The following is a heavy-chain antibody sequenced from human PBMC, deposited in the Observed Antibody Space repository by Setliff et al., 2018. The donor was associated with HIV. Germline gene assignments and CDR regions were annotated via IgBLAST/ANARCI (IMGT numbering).Heavy chain of an antibody. V-gene: IGHV1-18*01. CDR2: ISAYNGNT. J-gene: IGHJ4*02. CDR3: ASRSGYSSGWYVDYFDY. CDR1: GYTFTSYG. Sequence: GASVKVSCKASGYTFTSYGISWVRQAPGQGLEWMGWISAYNGNTNYAQKLQGRVTMTTDTSTSTAYMELRSLRSDDTAVYYCASRSGYSSGWYVDYFDYWGQGTLVTVSS. D-gene: IGHD6-19*01.